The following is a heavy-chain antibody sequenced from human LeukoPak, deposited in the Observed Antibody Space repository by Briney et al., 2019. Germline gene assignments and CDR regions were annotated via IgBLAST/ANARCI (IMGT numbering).Heavy chain of an antibody. CDR3: ARDRYFKRPIAAANFDY. Sequence: GGSLRLSCAASGFTFSSYSMNWVRQAPGKGLEWVSSISSSSSYIYYADSVKGRFTISRDNAKNSLYLQMNSLRAEDTALYYCARDRYFKRPIAAANFDYWGQGTLVTVSS. J-gene: IGHJ4*02. CDR1: GFTFSSYS. D-gene: IGHD6-13*01. V-gene: IGHV3-21*04. CDR2: ISSSSSYI.